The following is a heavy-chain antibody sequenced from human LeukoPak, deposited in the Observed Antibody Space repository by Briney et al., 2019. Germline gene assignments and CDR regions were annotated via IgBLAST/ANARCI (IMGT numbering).Heavy chain of an antibody. CDR2: IYYSGST. V-gene: IGHV4-59*12. J-gene: IGHJ4*02. Sequence: SETLSLTCTVSGGSISSYYWSWIRQPPGKGLEWIGYIYYSGSTNYNPSLKSRVTISVDRPKNQFSLKLSSVTAADTAVYYCARNYYGSGSYYPYYFDYWGQGTLVTVSS. CDR3: ARNYYGSGSYYPYYFDY. CDR1: GGSISSYY. D-gene: IGHD3-10*01.